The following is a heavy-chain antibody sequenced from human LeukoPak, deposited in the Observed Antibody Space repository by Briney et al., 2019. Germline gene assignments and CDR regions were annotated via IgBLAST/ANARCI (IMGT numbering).Heavy chain of an antibody. J-gene: IGHJ4*02. V-gene: IGHV3-7*03. CDR2: IKQDGSEK. CDR3: ARDSPLDYGVPGEASSDY. Sequence: GESLKISCQASGYTFTDYWIGWVRQAPGKGLEWVANIKQDGSEKYYVDSVKGRFTISRDNAKNSLFLQMNSLRVEDTAVYYCARDSPLDYGVPGEASSDYWGQGTLVTVSS. CDR1: GYTFTDYW. D-gene: IGHD4-17*01.